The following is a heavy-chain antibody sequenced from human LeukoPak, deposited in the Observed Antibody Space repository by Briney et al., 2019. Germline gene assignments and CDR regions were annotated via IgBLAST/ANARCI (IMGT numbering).Heavy chain of an antibody. D-gene: IGHD3-22*01. CDR2: INHSGST. Sequence: SETLSLTCAVYGGSFSGYYWSWIRQPPGKGLEWIGEINHSGSTNYNPSLKSRVTISVDTSKNQFSLKLSSVTAADTAVYYCARRIVVITTRDYWGQGTLVTVSS. J-gene: IGHJ4*02. V-gene: IGHV4-34*01. CDR3: ARRIVVITTRDY. CDR1: GGSFSGYY.